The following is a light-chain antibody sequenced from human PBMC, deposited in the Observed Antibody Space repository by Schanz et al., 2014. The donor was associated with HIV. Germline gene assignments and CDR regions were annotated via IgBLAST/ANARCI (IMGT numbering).Light chain of an antibody. CDR3: QQYNSYPRT. CDR2: QAS. Sequence: DIQMTQSPSTLSTSVGDRGTITCRASQTISSWLAWYQQKPGRAPNLLIYQASTLETGVPSRFSGSGSGTEFTLTISSLQPDDFATYYCQQYNSYPRTFGQGTKVEIK. J-gene: IGKJ1*01. V-gene: IGKV1-5*03. CDR1: QTISSW.